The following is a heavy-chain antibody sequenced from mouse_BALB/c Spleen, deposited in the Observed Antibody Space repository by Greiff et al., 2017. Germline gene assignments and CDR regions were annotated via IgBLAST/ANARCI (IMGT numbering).Heavy chain of an antibody. CDR3: ARCGGDRFAY. D-gene: IGHD3-3*01. CDR2: INPSSGYT. V-gene: IGHV1-4*02. J-gene: IGHJ3*01. Sequence: QVQLQQSAAELARPGASVKMSCKASGYTFTSYTMHWVKQRPGQGLEWIGYINPSSGYTEYNQKFKDKTTLTADKSSSTAYMQLSSLTSEDSAVYYCARCGGDRFAYWGQGTLVTVSA. CDR1: GYTFTSYT.